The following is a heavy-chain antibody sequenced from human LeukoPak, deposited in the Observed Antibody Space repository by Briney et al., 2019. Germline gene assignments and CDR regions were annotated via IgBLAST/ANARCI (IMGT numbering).Heavy chain of an antibody. Sequence: ASVKVSCKASGYTFTGYYIHWMRQAPGQGLEWMGWINPNSGATNYAQKFQGRVTMTRDTSISTAYMDLSRLISDDTAVYYCASVAGRGDHWGQGTLVTVSS. CDR3: ASVAGRGDH. D-gene: IGHD6-19*01. CDR2: INPNSGAT. J-gene: IGHJ4*02. V-gene: IGHV1-2*02. CDR1: GYTFTGYY.